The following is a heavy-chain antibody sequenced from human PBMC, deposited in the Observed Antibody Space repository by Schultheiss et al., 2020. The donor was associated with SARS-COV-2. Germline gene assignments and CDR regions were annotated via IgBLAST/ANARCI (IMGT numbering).Heavy chain of an antibody. V-gene: IGHV3-30*03. CDR2: ISYDGSNK. Sequence: GGSLRLSCAASGFTFSSYGMHWVRQAPGKGLEWVAVISYDGSNKYYADSVKGRFTISRDNSKNTLYLQMNSLRAEDTAVYYCARAKGYDSSGYRDYWGQGTLVTVSS. CDR1: GFTFSSYG. D-gene: IGHD3-22*01. J-gene: IGHJ4*02. CDR3: ARAKGYDSSGYRDY.